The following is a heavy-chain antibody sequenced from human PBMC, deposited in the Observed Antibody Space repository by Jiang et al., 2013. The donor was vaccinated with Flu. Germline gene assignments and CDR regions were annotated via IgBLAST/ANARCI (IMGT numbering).Heavy chain of an antibody. J-gene: IGHJ5*02. D-gene: IGHD4-17*01. CDR2: INHSGST. Sequence: LLKPSETLSLTCAVYGGSFSGYYWSWIRQPPGKGLEWIGEINHSGSTNYNPSLKSRVTISVDTSKNQFSLKLSSVTAADTAVYYCARNTVTSPGWFDPWGQGTLVTVSS. CDR1: GGSFSGYY. V-gene: IGHV4-34*01. CDR3: ARNTVTSPGWFDP.